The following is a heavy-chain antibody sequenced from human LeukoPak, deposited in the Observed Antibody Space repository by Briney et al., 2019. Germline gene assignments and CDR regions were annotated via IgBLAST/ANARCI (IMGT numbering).Heavy chain of an antibody. Sequence: PGGSLRLSCAASGFTFSNAWMSWVRQAPGKGLEWVGRIKSKTDGGTTDYAAPVKGRFTISRDDSKNTLFLQMNSLKTEDTAVYYCTTDANGYYGSGSYRDWFDPWGQGTLVTVSS. V-gene: IGHV3-15*01. CDR2: IKSKTDGGTT. CDR3: TTDANGYYGSGSYRDWFDP. J-gene: IGHJ5*02. CDR1: GFTFSNAW. D-gene: IGHD3-10*01.